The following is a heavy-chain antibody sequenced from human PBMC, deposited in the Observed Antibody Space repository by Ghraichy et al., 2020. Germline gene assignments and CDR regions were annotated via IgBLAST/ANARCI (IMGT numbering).Heavy chain of an antibody. D-gene: IGHD3-3*01. J-gene: IGHJ4*02. Sequence: GGSLRLSCAASGFTFDSYWMSWVRQAPGKGLECVAIIKQDGSEKYYVDSVKGRFTISRDNVKNSVYLQMNSLRVEDTAVYYCTRDRPSAYLWSGYYAYWGQGTLITVSS. CDR3: TRDRPSAYLWSGYYAY. CDR1: GFTFDSYW. V-gene: IGHV3-7*01. CDR2: IKQDGSEK.